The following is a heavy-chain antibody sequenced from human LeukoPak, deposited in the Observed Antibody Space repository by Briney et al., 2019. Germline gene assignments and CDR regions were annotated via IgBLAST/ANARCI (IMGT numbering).Heavy chain of an antibody. Sequence: GGSLRLSCAASGFTLITYAMSWVRQTPGKGLEWVSRISGGVGSTYYADSVKGRFTISRDNFQNTLYLQMDSLRAEDTAIYYCAKDGGYFFDSWGQGTLVIVSS. J-gene: IGHJ4*02. CDR3: AKDGGYFFDS. V-gene: IGHV3-23*01. CDR1: GFTLITYA. CDR2: ISGGVGST.